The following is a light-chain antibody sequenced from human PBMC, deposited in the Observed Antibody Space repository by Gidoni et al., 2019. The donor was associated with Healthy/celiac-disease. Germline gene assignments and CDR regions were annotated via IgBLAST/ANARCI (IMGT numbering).Light chain of an antibody. CDR1: QSVSSN. CDR2: SAS. Sequence: EIVMTQSPATLSVSPGDRATRSCRASQSVSSNLAWYQQKPGQAPRLLIYSASTRATGIPARFSGSGSGTEFTLTISSLQSEDFAVYYCQQYNNWPATFGQGTRLEIK. V-gene: IGKV3-15*01. CDR3: QQYNNWPAT. J-gene: IGKJ5*01.